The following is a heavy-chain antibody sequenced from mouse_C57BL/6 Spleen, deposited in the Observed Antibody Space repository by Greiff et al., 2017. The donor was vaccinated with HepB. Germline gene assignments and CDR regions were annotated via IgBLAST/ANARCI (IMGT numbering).Heavy chain of an antibody. D-gene: IGHD1-1*01. J-gene: IGHJ1*03. CDR2: IDPSDSYT. Sequence: QVQLQQPGAELVMPGASVKLSCKASGYTFTSYWMHWVKQRPGQGLEWIGEIDPSDSYTNYNQKFKGKSTLTVDKSSSTAYMQLSSLTSEYSAVYDCARGTTLDVWGKGTTVTVSS. V-gene: IGHV1-69*01. CDR3: ARGTTLDV. CDR1: GYTFTSYW.